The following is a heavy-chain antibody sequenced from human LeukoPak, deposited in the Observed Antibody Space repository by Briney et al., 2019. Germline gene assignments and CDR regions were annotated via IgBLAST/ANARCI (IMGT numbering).Heavy chain of an antibody. J-gene: IGHJ4*02. CDR1: GYTFTGYY. CDR2: INPNSGGT. V-gene: IGHV1-2*02. CDR3: AREDPIVGASFDY. Sequence: ASVKVSCKASGYTFTGYYMHWVRQAPGQGLEWMGWINPNSGGTNYAQKSQGRVTMTRDTSISTAYMELSRLRSDDTAVYYCAREDPIVGASFDYWGQGTLVAVSS. D-gene: IGHD1-26*01.